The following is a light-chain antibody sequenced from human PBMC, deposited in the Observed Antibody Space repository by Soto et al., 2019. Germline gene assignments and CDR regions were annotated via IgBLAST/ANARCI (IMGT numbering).Light chain of an antibody. CDR2: ASS. CDR1: QGISSL. CDR3: LQSDSFPHT. V-gene: IGKV1-12*01. J-gene: IGKJ2*01. Sequence: DIQMTQSPSSVSASVGDRVTLTCRASQGISSLLAWYQQKPGKAPKLLIYASSSLQSGVPSRFSGSGSGTHFTLTISSLQPEDSATYYCLQSDSFPHTFGQGTKLEMK.